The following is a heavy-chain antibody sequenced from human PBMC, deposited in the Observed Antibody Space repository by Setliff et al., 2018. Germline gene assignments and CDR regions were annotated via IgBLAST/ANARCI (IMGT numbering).Heavy chain of an antibody. Sequence: GESLTISCKGSGYSFSTCWIGWVRLMPGKGLEWMGIIYPGDSITRYSPSFQGQVTISVDKSINTAYLQWSSLRASDTAIYYCARHPYYYGSGTYLDNNNRWFDPWGQGTLVTVSS. CDR3: ARHPYYYGSGTYLDNNNRWFDP. V-gene: IGHV5-51*01. CDR2: IYPGDSIT. D-gene: IGHD3-10*01. CDR1: GYSFSTCW. J-gene: IGHJ5*02.